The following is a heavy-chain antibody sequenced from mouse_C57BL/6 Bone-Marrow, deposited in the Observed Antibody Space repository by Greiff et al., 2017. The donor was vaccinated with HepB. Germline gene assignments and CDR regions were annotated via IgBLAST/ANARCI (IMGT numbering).Heavy chain of an antibody. D-gene: IGHD3-2*02. Sequence: EVKLMESGGGLVQPGESLTLSCASNEYEFPSHDMSWVRKSPAKRLVVVAAINSDGGSTYYPDTMERRFIISRDNTKRTLYLQMSSMRSEDTALYYGARQLRLPGYGGQGTTLTVSS. CDR1: EYEFPSHD. V-gene: IGHV5-2*01. CDR3: ARQLRLPGY. CDR2: INSDGGST. J-gene: IGHJ2*01.